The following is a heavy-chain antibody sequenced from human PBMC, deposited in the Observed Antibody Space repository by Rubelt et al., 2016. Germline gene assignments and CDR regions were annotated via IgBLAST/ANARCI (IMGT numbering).Heavy chain of an antibody. J-gene: IGHJ4*02. CDR3: ARDSAD. CDR2: ISSNSYHI. Sequence: EVKLVESGGGLVKPGGSLRLSCAASGFTFSSFAMYWVRQAPGKGLEWVSSISSNSYHIFYTDSVKGRFTISRDNAKNSLYLQMDSLRAEDTAVYYCARDSADWGQGTLVTVSS. D-gene: IGHD3-10*01. CDR1: GFTFSSFA. V-gene: IGHV3-21*02.